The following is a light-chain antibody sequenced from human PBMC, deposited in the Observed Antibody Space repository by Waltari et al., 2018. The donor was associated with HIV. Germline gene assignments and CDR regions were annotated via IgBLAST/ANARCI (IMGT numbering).Light chain of an antibody. V-gene: IGLV1-51*01. J-gene: IGLJ3*02. CDR2: DDD. CDR3: GTWDTSLSAGV. Sequence: QSVLTQPPSVSAAPGQKVTISCSGGSSNIGNNYVAWYQQVPGTVPKLLIYDDDMRPSGIPDRCSAFKSGTSATLGITGLQTGDEADYYCGTWDTSLSAGVFGGGTKLTVL. CDR1: SSNIGNNY.